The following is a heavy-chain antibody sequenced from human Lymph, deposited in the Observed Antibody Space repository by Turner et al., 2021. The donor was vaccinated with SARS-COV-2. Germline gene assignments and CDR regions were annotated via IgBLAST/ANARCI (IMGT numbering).Heavy chain of an antibody. D-gene: IGHD3-10*01. Sequence: EVQLVATGGGLIQPGWSLRLSCAASGLTVSSNYMTWVRQAPGKGLEWVSVIYSGGSTFYADSVKGRFTISRDNSKNTLYLQMNSLRAEDTAVYYCARDLVVYGMDVWGQGTTVTVSS. J-gene: IGHJ6*02. V-gene: IGHV3-53*02. CDR1: GLTVSSNY. CDR2: IYSGGST. CDR3: ARDLVVYGMDV.